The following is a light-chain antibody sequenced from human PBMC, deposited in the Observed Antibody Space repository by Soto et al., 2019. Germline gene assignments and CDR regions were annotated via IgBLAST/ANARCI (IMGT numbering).Light chain of an antibody. Sequence: TVLSQSPRTLPLSPRESATRSGRASQSVPRSYLAWYQQKPGQAPRLLIYGTSSRATGIPDRFSGSGSGTDFTLTISRLEPEDFAMYYCLHHGSSLWTFGQGTKV. CDR3: LHHGSSLWT. J-gene: IGKJ1*01. V-gene: IGKV3-20*01. CDR1: QSVPRSY. CDR2: GTS.